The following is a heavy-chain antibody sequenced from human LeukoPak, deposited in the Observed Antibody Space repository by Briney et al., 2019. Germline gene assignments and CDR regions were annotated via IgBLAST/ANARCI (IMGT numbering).Heavy chain of an antibody. J-gene: IGHJ4*02. CDR1: GGSISSSNW. V-gene: IGHV4-4*02. Sequence: SETLSLTCAVSGGSISSSNWWSWVRQPPGKGLEWIGEIYHSGSTNYNPSLKSRVTISVDKSKNQFSLKLSSVTAADTAVYYCARDRGYWNPRFDYWGQGTLVTVSS. D-gene: IGHD1-1*01. CDR2: IYHSGST. CDR3: ARDRGYWNPRFDY.